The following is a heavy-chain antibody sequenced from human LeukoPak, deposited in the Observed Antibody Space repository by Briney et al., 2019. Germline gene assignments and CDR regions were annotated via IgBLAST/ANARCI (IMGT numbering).Heavy chain of an antibody. Sequence: HTGGSLRLSCAASGITFSSYGMSWVRQAPGKGLEWVSAITGSGGSTYYADSVRGRFTISRDNSKNTLYLQMNSLRAEDTAVYYCAREGTTTSFDYWGQGTLVTVSS. D-gene: IGHD1-26*01. V-gene: IGHV3-23*01. CDR2: ITGSGGST. CDR1: GITFSSYG. CDR3: AREGTTTSFDY. J-gene: IGHJ4*02.